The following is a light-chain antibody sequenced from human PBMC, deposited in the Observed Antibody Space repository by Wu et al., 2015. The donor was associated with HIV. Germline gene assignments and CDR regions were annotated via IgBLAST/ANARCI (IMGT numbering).Light chain of an antibody. J-gene: IGKJ2*01. CDR2: GAS. CDR1: QTITTN. Sequence: EIVMTQSPATLSVSPGERTTLSCRASQTITTNLAWYQQKPGQAPRLLIYGASTRAPGIPPRFSGSGSGTDFTLTISSMQSEDFVVYYCQQYSNWPYTFGQGTKLEIK. V-gene: IGKV3-15*01. CDR3: QQYSNWPYT.